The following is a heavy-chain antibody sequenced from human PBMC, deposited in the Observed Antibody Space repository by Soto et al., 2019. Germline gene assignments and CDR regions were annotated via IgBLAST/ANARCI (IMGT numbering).Heavy chain of an antibody. Sequence: QVQLQESGPGLVKPSQTLSLTCTVSGGSISSGGYYCSWIRQHPGKCLEWIGYIYYSGSTYYKQCLKSRVTISVVTSKNQFCLQLSSVTAADTAVYYCARGHVVGTGFDYWGQATLVTVSS. D-gene: IGHD2-21*02. CDR3: ARGHVVGTGFDY. CDR2: IYYSGST. J-gene: IGHJ4*02. V-gene: IGHV4-31*03. CDR1: GGSISSGGYY.